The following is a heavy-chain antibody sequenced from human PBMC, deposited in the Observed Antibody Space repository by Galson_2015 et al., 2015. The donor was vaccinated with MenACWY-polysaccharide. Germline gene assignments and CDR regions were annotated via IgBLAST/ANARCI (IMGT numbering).Heavy chain of an antibody. CDR3: ARGHLGLGL. D-gene: IGHD7-27*01. J-gene: IGHJ6*02. Sequence: SLRLSCAASGFPFSDSWMTWIRQAPGKGLEWVATIKQSGSEKYYVDSVKGRFTISRDNAKASLYLQMNSLRAEDTAVYFCARGHLGLGLWGQGTTVTVSS. CDR2: IKQSGSEK. CDR1: GFPFSDSW. V-gene: IGHV3-7*01.